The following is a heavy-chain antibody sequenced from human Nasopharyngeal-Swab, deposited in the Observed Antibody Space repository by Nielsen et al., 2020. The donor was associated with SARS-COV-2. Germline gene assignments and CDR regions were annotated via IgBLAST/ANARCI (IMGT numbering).Heavy chain of an antibody. CDR1: GYSFTSYW. D-gene: IGHD3-3*01. J-gene: IGHJ4*02. CDR3: ARQGYDFWSGYYSDY. V-gene: IGHV5-51*01. CDR2: IYPGDSDT. Sequence: KVSCKGSGYSFTSYWIGWVRQLPGKGLEWMGNIYPGDSDTSYSPSFQGQVTISADKSISTAYLQWSSLKASDTAMYYCARQGYDFWSGYYSDYWGQGTLVTVSS.